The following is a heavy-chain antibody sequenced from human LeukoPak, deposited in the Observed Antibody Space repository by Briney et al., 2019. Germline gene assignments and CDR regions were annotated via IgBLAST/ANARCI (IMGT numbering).Heavy chain of an antibody. CDR3: AIVLYSNSWYYFDY. V-gene: IGHV3-30*03. D-gene: IGHD6-13*01. CDR2: ISYDGSEN. J-gene: IGHJ4*02. Sequence: PGRSLRLSCAASGFTLSNYGMHWVRQAPGKGLEWVAVISYDGSENYYADSVKGRFTISRDKSKNTLYLQMNGLRAEDTAVYYCAIVLYSNSWYYFDYWGQGTLVTVSS. CDR1: GFTLSNYG.